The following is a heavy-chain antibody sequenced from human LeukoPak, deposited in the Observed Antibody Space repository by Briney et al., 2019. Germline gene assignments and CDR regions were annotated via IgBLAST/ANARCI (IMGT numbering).Heavy chain of an antibody. V-gene: IGHV4-34*01. J-gene: IGHJ4*02. CDR1: GGSFRGYY. Sequence: PSETLSRTCAVYGGSFRGYYWSWIRQPPGKGLEWIGEINHSGSTNYNPSLKSRVTISVDTSKNQFSLKLSSVTAADTAVYYCARGLYARGSYWFVFDYWGQGTLVTVSS. D-gene: IGHD1-26*01. CDR2: INHSGST. CDR3: ARGLYARGSYWFVFDY.